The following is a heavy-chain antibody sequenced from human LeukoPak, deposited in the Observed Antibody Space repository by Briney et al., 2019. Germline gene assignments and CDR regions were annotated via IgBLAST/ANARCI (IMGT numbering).Heavy chain of an antibody. J-gene: IGHJ3*02. CDR1: GYTFTSYG. V-gene: IGHV1-18*01. Sequence: GASVKVSCKASGYTFTSYGINWVRQAPGQGPEWMGWISAYNGNTNYAQKLQGRVTMTTDTSTSTAYMELRSLRSDDTAVYYCARSLNYYVSSGFGAFDIWGQGTMVTVSS. CDR2: ISAYNGNT. CDR3: ARSLNYYVSSGFGAFDI. D-gene: IGHD3-22*01.